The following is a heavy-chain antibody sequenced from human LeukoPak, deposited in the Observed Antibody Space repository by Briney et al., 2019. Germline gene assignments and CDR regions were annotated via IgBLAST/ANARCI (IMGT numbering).Heavy chain of an antibody. CDR2: FDPEHGEM. V-gene: IGHV1-24*01. CDR3: ATGGPWDLLKY. CDR1: GDTLTELS. D-gene: IGHD3-9*01. J-gene: IGHJ4*02. Sequence: ASVKVSCKVSGDTLTELSTHCVRQAPGKGLEWMGGFDPEHGEMIYAQKLQGRVTMTEDRSTDTAYMELSSLRSEDTAVYYCATGGPWDLLKYWGQGTLVTVSS.